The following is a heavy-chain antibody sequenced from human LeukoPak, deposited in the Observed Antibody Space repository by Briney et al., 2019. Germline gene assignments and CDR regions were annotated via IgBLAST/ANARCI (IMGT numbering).Heavy chain of an antibody. V-gene: IGHV1-18*01. CDR1: GYTFTSYG. J-gene: IGHJ4*02. D-gene: IGHD3-10*01. CDR2: ISAYNGNT. CDR3: AGPAFTMVRGVPHYYFDY. Sequence: ASVKVSCKASGYTFTSYGISWVRQAPGQGLEWMGWISAYNGNTNYAQKLQGRVTMTTDTSTSTAYMELRSLRSDDTAVYYCAGPAFTMVRGVPHYYFDYWGQGTLVTVSS.